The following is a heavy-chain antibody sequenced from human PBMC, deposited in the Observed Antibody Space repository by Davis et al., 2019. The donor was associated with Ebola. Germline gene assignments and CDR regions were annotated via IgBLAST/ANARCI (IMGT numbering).Heavy chain of an antibody. CDR1: GYTFSNYA. CDR2: INAGNGST. J-gene: IGHJ6*02. D-gene: IGHD3-10*01. Sequence: AASVKVSCKASGYTFSNYAIHWVRQAPGQRLEWMGWINAGNGSTKYSQKFQARVTITRDTSASTVYMELSSLRSEDTAVYYCAREGGLVRGVVITWKNGMDVWGQGTTVTVSS. CDR3: AREGGLVRGVVITWKNGMDV. V-gene: IGHV1-3*01.